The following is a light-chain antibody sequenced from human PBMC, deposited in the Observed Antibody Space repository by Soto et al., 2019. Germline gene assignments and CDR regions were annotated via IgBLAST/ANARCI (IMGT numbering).Light chain of an antibody. CDR3: QQYFGSLST. J-gene: IGKJ2*01. CDR1: QSISSTY. Sequence: SVLTQSPGTLSLSPGEGATLSCRTSQSISSTYLAWYQQRPGQAPRLLIYAASSRATGIPDRFSGSGSGTDFTLTISSLEPEDFAVYYCQQYFGSLSTFGRGTKLEIK. CDR2: AAS. V-gene: IGKV3-20*01.